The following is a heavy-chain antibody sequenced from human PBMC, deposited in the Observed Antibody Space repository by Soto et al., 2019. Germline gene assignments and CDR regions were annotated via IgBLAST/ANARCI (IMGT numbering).Heavy chain of an antibody. CDR2: IDPSDSYT. J-gene: IGHJ6*02. CDR1: GYSFTSYW. Sequence: PGESLKISCKGSGYSFTSYWISWVRQMPGKGLEWMGRIDPSDSYTNYSPSFQGHVTISADKSISTAYLQWSSLKASDTAMYYCARHRSWKAVYYGMDVWGQGTTATVSS. CDR3: ARHRSWKAVYYGMDV. V-gene: IGHV5-10-1*01. D-gene: IGHD1-1*01.